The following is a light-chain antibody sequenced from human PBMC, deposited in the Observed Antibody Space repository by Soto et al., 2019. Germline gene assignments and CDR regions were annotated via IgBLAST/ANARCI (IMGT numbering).Light chain of an antibody. CDR1: QRITTY. V-gene: IGKV1-39*01. CDR2: TAA. CDR3: QQSYSTPYT. J-gene: IGKJ2*01. Sequence: HKTQSPSSLSASVGDRVTITCRASQRITTYLNWYQQKPGKAPKLLISTAATLQGGVPSRFSGSGSGTDFTLTVTTLQPEDFATYFCQQSYSTPYTFGQGTKLEIK.